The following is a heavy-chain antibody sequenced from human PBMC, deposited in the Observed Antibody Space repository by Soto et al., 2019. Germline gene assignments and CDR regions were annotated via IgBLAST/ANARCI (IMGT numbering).Heavy chain of an antibody. CDR2: IIPIFGTA. V-gene: IGHV1-69*13. CDR3: ASDYYDSSGYVYFQH. D-gene: IGHD3-22*01. J-gene: IGHJ1*01. Sequence: ASVKVSCKASGGTFSSYAISWVRQAPGQGLEWMGGIIPIFGTANYAQKFQGRVTITADESTSTAYMELSSLRSEDTAVYYCASDYYDSSGYVYFQHWGQGTLVTVSS. CDR1: GGTFSSYA.